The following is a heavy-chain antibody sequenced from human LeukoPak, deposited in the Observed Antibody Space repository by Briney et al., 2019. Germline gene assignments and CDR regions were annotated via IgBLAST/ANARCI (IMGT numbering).Heavy chain of an antibody. CDR1: GGTFSSYA. V-gene: IGHV1-69*06. CDR3: AAAVPAAMNAFDI. D-gene: IGHD2-2*01. J-gene: IGHJ3*02. Sequence: SVKVSCKASGGTFSSYAICWVRQAPGQGLEWMGGIIPIFGTANYAQEFQGRVTITADKSTSTAYMELSSLRSEDTAVYYCAAAVPAAMNAFDIWGQGTMVTVSS. CDR2: IIPIFGTA.